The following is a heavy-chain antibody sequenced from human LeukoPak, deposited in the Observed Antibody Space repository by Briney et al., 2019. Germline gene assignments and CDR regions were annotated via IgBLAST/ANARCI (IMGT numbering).Heavy chain of an antibody. J-gene: IGHJ4*02. D-gene: IGHD2-21*02. V-gene: IGHV3-15*01. CDR1: GFTFSNAW. Sequence: PGGSLRLSCAASGFTFSNAWMSWVRQAPGKGLEWVGRIKSKTDGGTTDYAAPVKGRFTISRDDSKNTLYLQMNSLKTEDTAVYYCIYCGGDCYHFDYWGQGTLVTVSS. CDR2: IKSKTDGGTT. CDR3: IYCGGDCYHFDY.